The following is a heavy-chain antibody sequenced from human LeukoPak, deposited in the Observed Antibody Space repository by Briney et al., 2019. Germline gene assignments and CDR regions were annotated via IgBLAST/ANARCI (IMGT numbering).Heavy chain of an antibody. V-gene: IGHV1-69*04. CDR1: GGTFSSYA. D-gene: IGHD3-16*01. Sequence: GSSVKVSCKASGGTFSSYAISWVRQAPGQGLDWMGRIIPIFGIANYAQKFQGRVTITADKSTSTAYMELSSLRSEDTAVYYCARDEAVGGYWGQGTLVTVSS. J-gene: IGHJ4*02. CDR2: IIPIFGIA. CDR3: ARDEAVGGY.